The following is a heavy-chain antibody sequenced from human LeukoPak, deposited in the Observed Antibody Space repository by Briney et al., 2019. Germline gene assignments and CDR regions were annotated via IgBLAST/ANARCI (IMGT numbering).Heavy chain of an antibody. CDR3: ARAFDSSGYYYYYFDL. D-gene: IGHD3-22*01. V-gene: IGHV1-18*01. J-gene: IGHJ4*02. CDR2: ISPYIDNT. CDR1: GYTYTSYG. Sequence: ASVKVSCKAAGYTYTSYGISWVRQAPGQELEWMGWISPYIDNTNYAQKLQGRVTMTTDTTTSTDYMELRSLRSDDTGVYYCARAFDSSGYYYYYFDLWGQGTLVHVFS.